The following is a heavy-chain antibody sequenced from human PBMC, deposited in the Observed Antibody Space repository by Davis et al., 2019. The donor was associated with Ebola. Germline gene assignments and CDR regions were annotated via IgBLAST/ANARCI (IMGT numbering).Heavy chain of an antibody. J-gene: IGHJ6*02. D-gene: IGHD6-19*01. CDR2: INSDESST. CDR3: ARGHISGWYYYYYGMDV. V-gene: IGHV3-74*01. CDR1: GFTFSSYW. Sequence: GESLKISCAASGFTFSSYWMHWVRQAPGKGLVWVSRINSDESSTSYADSVKGRFTISRDNAKNTLYLQMNSLRAEDTAVYYCARGHISGWYYYYYGMDVWGQGTTVTVSS.